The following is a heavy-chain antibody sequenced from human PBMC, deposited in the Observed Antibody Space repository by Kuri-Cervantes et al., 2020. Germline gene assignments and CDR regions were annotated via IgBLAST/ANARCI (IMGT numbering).Heavy chain of an antibody. CDR2: IIPIFGTA. Sequence: SVKVSCKASGGTFSSYAISWVRQAPGQGLEWMGGIIPIFGTANYAQKFQGRATITTDESTSTAYMELSSLRSEDTAVYYCATGFLTAVALNSHYYMDVWGKGTTVTVSS. CDR3: ATGFLTAVALNSHYYMDV. D-gene: IGHD6-19*01. CDR1: GGTFSSYA. V-gene: IGHV1-69*05. J-gene: IGHJ6*03.